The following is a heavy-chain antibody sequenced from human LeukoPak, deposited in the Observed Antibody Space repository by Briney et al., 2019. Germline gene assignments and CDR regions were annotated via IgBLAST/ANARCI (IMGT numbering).Heavy chain of an antibody. D-gene: IGHD5-24*01. CDR1: GFTFSSYT. J-gene: IGHJ4*02. Sequence: GGSLRLSCAASGFTFSSYTMNWVRQAPGKGLEWVSSISSSYSYVYYADSVKGRFTISRDNAKNSLYLQMNSLRAEDAAVYYCARGRWSFDYWGQGTLVTVSS. CDR3: ARGRWSFDY. V-gene: IGHV3-21*01. CDR2: ISSSYSYV.